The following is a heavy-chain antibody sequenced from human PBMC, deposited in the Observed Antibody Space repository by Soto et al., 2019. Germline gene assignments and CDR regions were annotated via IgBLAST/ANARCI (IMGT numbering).Heavy chain of an antibody. D-gene: IGHD6-19*01. CDR2: VDHTGST. J-gene: IGHJ5*02. CDR1: GYCISSGFY. CDR3: ARVARQLRHRWFDP. Sequence: SDALSVTRFVSGYCISSGFYKGWIRQPPGKGLEWIGSVDHTGSTYYNPSLKSRVTISVDTSKNQFSLHLSSVTAADTAVYYCARVARQLRHRWFDPWGQGTLV. V-gene: IGHV4-38-2*02.